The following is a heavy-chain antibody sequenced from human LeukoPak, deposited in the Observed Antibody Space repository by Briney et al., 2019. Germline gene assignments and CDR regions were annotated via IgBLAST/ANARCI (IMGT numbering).Heavy chain of an antibody. CDR1: GFTFSSYA. J-gene: IGHJ2*01. CDR3: AKSRHSSGLRCFDL. V-gene: IGHV3-23*01. CDR2: ISGSGGST. Sequence: PGGSLRLSCAASGFTFSSYAMSWVRQAPGKGLEWVSAISGSGGSTYYADSVKGRFTISRDNSENTLYLQMNSLRAEDTAVYYCAKSRHSSGLRCFDLWGRGTLVTVSS. D-gene: IGHD6-19*01.